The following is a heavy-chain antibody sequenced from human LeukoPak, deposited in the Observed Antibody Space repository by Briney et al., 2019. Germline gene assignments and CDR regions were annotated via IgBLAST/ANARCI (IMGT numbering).Heavy chain of an antibody. CDR3: ARGNGDYKKFGGEYFQH. CDR2: ISSSSSTI. V-gene: IGHV3-48*04. D-gene: IGHD4-17*01. J-gene: IGHJ1*01. CDR1: GFTFSSYS. Sequence: GGSLRLSCAASGFTFSSYSMNWVRQAPGKGLEWVSYISSSSSTIYYADSVKGRFTISRDNAKNSLYLQMNSLRAEDTAVYYCARGNGDYKKFGGEYFQHWGQGTLVTVSS.